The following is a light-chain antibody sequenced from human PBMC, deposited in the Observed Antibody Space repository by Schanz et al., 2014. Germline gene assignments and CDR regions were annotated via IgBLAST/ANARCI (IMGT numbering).Light chain of an antibody. CDR1: QSVSSSY. Sequence: EIVLTQSPGTLSLSPGERAPLSCRASQSVSSSYLAWYQQKPGQAPRLLIYGTSTRATGVPARFSGSGSGTEFTLTISSLQSEDFAVYYCQQHDNWPVTFGGGTKVEIK. CDR2: GTS. CDR3: QQHDNWPVT. V-gene: IGKV3-15*01. J-gene: IGKJ4*01.